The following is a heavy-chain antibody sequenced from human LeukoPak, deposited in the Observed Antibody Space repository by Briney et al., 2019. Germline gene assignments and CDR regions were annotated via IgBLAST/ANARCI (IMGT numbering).Heavy chain of an antibody. CDR3: ARRGPNWGFFDY. J-gene: IGHJ4*02. CDR2: ISGSGDST. CDR1: GFTFSNYA. D-gene: IGHD7-27*01. Sequence: GGSLRLSCAASGFTFSNYAMSWVRQAPGKGLEWVSTISGSGDSTYHADSVKGRFTISGDNSKNTLYLQMNSLRAEDTAVYYCARRGPNWGFFDYWGRGTLVTVSS. V-gene: IGHV3-23*01.